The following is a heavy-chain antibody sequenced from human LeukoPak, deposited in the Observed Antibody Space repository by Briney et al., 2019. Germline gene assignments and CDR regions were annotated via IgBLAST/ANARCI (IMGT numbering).Heavy chain of an antibody. CDR1: GFTFSSYS. CDR3: ARDEGEFGEFGYYYYGAEV. V-gene: IGHV3-48*04. D-gene: IGHD3-10*01. CDR2: ISTSSTTI. Sequence: GGSLRLSCAASGFTFSSYSMIWVRQAPGKGLEWVSYISTSSTTIYYEDSVKGRFTISRDNAKNSLYLQMDSLRAEDTAVYYCARDEGEFGEFGYYYYGAEVWGQGTTVTVSS. J-gene: IGHJ6*02.